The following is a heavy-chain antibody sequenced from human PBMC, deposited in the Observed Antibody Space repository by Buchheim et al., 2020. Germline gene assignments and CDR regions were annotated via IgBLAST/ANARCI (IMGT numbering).Heavy chain of an antibody. Sequence: QVQLQESGPGLVRPSQTLSLTCTVSSASISSGGYYWSWIRQLPGKGLEWIGYIYYSGNSYSNPSLKSRVTMSVDTSENQFSLKLNSVTAADTAVYYCARDPVLRFSRGMDVWGQGTT. CDR3: ARDPVLRFSRGMDV. V-gene: IGHV4-31*03. D-gene: IGHD3-3*01. CDR1: SASISSGGYY. J-gene: IGHJ6*02. CDR2: IYYSGNS.